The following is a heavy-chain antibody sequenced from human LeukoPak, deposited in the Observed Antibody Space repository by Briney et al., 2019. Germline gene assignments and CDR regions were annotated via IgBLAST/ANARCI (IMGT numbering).Heavy chain of an antibody. CDR2: ISSSGSTI. CDR1: GFTFSSYE. J-gene: IGHJ6*03. Sequence: PGGSLRLSSAVSGFTFSSYEMNWVRQAPGKGLEWVSYISSSGSTIYYADSVKGRFTIYRDNAKNSLYLQMNSLRAEDTALYYCARGKYPDNDDYMDVWGKGTTVIVSS. CDR3: ARGKYPDNDDYMDV. D-gene: IGHD1-1*01. V-gene: IGHV3-48*03.